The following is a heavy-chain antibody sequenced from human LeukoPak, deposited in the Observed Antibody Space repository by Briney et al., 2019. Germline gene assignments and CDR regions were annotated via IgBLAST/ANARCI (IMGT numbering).Heavy chain of an antibody. CDR2: ISWNDDE. CDR3: AHSSVLWFGELKPFDY. V-gene: IGHV2-5*01. J-gene: IGHJ4*02. CDR1: GFALSTRGVG. Sequence: SGPTLVNPTQTLTLTCTFSGFALSTRGVGVGWIRQPPGKALEWLALISWNDDERYSPSLKSRLTITKDTSKNQVVLTMTNMDPVDTATYYCAHSSVLWFGELKPFDYWGQGTPVTVSS. D-gene: IGHD3-10*01.